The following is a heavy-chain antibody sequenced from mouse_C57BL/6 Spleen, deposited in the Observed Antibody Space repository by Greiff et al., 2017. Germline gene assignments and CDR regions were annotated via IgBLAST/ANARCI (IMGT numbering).Heavy chain of an antibody. J-gene: IGHJ4*01. CDR3: ARGETTYYAMDY. CDR2: IYPGDGDT. V-gene: IGHV1-80*01. CDR1: GYAFSSYW. Sequence: VKLMESGAELVKPGASVKISCKASGYAFSSYWMNWVKQRPGKGLEWIGQIYPGDGDTNYNGKFKGKATLTADKSSSTAYMQLSSLTSEDSAVYFCARGETTYYAMDYWGQGTSVTVSS.